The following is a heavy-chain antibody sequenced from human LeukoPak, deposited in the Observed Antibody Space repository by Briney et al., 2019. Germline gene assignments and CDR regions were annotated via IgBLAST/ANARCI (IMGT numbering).Heavy chain of an antibody. CDR2: IKSKTDGGTT. CDR3: TTDFVVVPAAHNYGSGSHHDDY. J-gene: IGHJ4*02. D-gene: IGHD2-2*01. CDR1: GFTVSNAW. Sequence: KPGGSLRLSCAASGFTVSNAWMSWVRQAPGKGLEWDGRIKSKTDGGTTDYAARVKGRFIISRDDAKNTLYLQMNSLKTEDTAVYYCTTDFVVVPAAHNYGSGSHHDDYWGQGTLVTVSS. V-gene: IGHV3-15*01.